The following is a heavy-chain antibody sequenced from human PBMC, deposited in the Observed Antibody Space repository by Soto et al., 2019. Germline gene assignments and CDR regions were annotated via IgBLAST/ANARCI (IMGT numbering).Heavy chain of an antibody. CDR1: GFSLSTGGVG. CDR2: IYWDDDK. Sequence: QITLNESGPPRVKPTQTLTLTCAFSGFSLSTGGVGVGWLRQPPGKALEHLALIYWDDDKRYNPSLKSRLTITKDTSKNQVVLTMTNMDPVDTATYYCAHRAGLSGNWNGGSFDFWGQGAPVTVSS. CDR3: AHRAGLSGNWNGGSFDF. V-gene: IGHV2-5*02. D-gene: IGHD1-1*01. J-gene: IGHJ4*02.